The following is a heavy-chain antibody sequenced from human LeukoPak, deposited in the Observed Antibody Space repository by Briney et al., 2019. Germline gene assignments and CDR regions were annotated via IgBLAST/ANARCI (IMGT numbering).Heavy chain of an antibody. J-gene: IGHJ4*02. CDR1: GFTFSNAW. Sequence: PGGSLRLSCAAPGFTFSNAWMSWARQAPGKGLEWVGRIKNKTDGGTTDYAAPVKGRFTISRDDSKNTLYLQMNSLKTEDKAVYYCTTDLPYYYDSSGYSYWGQGTLVTVSS. D-gene: IGHD3-22*01. V-gene: IGHV3-15*01. CDR2: IKNKTDGGTT. CDR3: TTDLPYYYDSSGYSY.